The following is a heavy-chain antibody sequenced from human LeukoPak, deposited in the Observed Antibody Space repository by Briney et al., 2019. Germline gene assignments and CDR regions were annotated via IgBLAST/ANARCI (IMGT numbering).Heavy chain of an antibody. V-gene: IGHV3-21*04. J-gene: IGHJ4*02. CDR2: ISSSSSYI. CDR3: AKDQEVYSYAFDY. D-gene: IGHD5-18*01. CDR1: GFTFSSYS. Sequence: GGSLRLSCAASGFTFSSYSMNWVRQAPGKGLEWVSSISSSSSYIYYADSVKGRFTISRDNSKNTLYLQMNSLRAEDTAVYYCAKDQEVYSYAFDYRGQGTLVTVPS.